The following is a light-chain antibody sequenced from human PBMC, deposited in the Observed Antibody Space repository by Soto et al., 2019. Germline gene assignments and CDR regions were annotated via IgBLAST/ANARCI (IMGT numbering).Light chain of an antibody. CDR2: GKN. CDR3: QSYDSSLSVYV. Sequence: QPVLTQPPSVSGAPGQWVTLSCTGSSSNIGAGYDVHWYQQLPGTAPRLLIFGKNNRPSGVPDRFSGSKSGTSASLAITGLQAEDEADYYCQSYDSSLSVYVFGTGTKLTVL. J-gene: IGLJ1*01. V-gene: IGLV1-40*01. CDR1: SSNIGAGYD.